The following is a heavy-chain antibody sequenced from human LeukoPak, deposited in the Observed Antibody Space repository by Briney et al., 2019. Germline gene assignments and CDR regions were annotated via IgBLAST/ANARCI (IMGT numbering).Heavy chain of an antibody. Sequence: EASVKVSCKASGYTFTSYYMHWVRQAPGQGLEWTGIINPRDGTTSYAQKFQGRVTMTRDTSTSTVYMELSSLRPEDTAVYYCARVHIPEGVAYWGQGTLVTVSS. CDR3: ARVHIPEGVAY. D-gene: IGHD2-21*01. V-gene: IGHV1-46*03. J-gene: IGHJ4*02. CDR2: INPRDGTT. CDR1: GYTFTSYY.